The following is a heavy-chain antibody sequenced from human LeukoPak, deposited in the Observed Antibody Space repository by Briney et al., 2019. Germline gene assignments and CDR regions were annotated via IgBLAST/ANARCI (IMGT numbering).Heavy chain of an antibody. CDR1: GLTFSDYY. CDR2: ISSSSSYT. J-gene: IGHJ4*02. CDR3: AREAGYCSSTSCYEATLDY. D-gene: IGHD2-2*01. V-gene: IGHV3-11*06. Sequence: PGGSLRLSCAASGLTFSDYYMSWIRQAPGKGLEWVSYISSSSSYTNYADSVKGRFTISRDNAKNSLYLQMNSLRAEDTAVYYCAREAGYCSSTSCYEATLDYWGQGTLVTVSS.